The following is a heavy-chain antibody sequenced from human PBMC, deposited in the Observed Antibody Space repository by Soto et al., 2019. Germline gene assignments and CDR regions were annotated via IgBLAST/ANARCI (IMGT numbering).Heavy chain of an antibody. CDR1: GFTFRDYS. D-gene: IGHD2-15*01. CDR2: VDGSSNTI. J-gene: IGHJ4*02. V-gene: IGHV3-48*01. Sequence: GGSLRLSCAASGFTFRDYSMNWVRQAPGEGLEWVSYVDGSSNTIHYAASVKGRFTISRDNAKNSLYLQMNSLRAEDTAVYYCARDLHPGNCGGVSCDSYTYWGQGTLVTVSS. CDR3: ARDLHPGNCGGVSCDSYTY.